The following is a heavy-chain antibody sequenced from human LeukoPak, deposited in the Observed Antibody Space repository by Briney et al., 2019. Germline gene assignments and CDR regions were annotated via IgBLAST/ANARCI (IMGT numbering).Heavy chain of an antibody. CDR2: IKQDGSEK. CDR1: GFALSSHW. V-gene: IGHV3-7*03. CDR3: TRDRGHNYGYNFDY. J-gene: IGHJ4*02. Sequence: GGSLRLSCAASGFALSSHWMTWVRQVPGRGPEWVANIKQDGSEKYYMDSVKGRFTISRDNARNSLYLQMNSLRAEDTAVYYCTRDRGHNYGYNFDYWGQGTLVTVSS. D-gene: IGHD5-18*01.